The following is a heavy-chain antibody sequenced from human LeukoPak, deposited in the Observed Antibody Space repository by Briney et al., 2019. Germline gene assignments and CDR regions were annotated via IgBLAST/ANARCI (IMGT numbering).Heavy chain of an antibody. D-gene: IGHD5-12*01. V-gene: IGHV3-23*01. Sequence: PGGSLRLSCAASGFTFSSYAMSWVRQAPGKGLEWVSGISGSAYSTYYADSVQGRSTISRDNSKNTLYLQMNSLGAEDTAVYYCAKEAGYSGYDYPDYWGQGTLVTVSS. CDR1: GFTFSSYA. J-gene: IGHJ4*02. CDR2: ISGSAYST. CDR3: AKEAGYSGYDYPDY.